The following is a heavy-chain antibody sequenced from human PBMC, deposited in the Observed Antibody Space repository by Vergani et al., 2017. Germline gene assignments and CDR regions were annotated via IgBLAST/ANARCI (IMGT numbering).Heavy chain of an antibody. CDR2: IKSDGSIT. D-gene: IGHD3-9*01. CDR3: ARARCIETCYMSNWLDS. CDR1: GFSFNSYW. V-gene: IGHV3-74*03. J-gene: IGHJ5*01. Sequence: VQLGESGGGFFQPGGSLRLSCSASGFSFNSYWMHWVRQVPGKGLLWVSRIKSDGSITAYADSVKGRFTISRDNAQNTLYLQMNSLRVEDTGVYYCARARCIETCYMSNWLDSWGQGTLVTVSS.